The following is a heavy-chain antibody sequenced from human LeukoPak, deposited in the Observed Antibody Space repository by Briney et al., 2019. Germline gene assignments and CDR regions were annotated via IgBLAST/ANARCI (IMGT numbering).Heavy chain of an antibody. CDR2: IYHSGST. V-gene: IGHV4-30-2*01. Sequence: PSETLSLTCAVSGGSISSGGYSWSWIRQPPGKGLEWIGYIYHSGSTYYNPSLKSRVTISVDRSKNQFSLKLSSVTAADTAVYYCAREMVGATTSWFDPWGQGTLVTVSS. D-gene: IGHD1-26*01. J-gene: IGHJ5*02. CDR3: AREMVGATTSWFDP. CDR1: GGSISSGGYS.